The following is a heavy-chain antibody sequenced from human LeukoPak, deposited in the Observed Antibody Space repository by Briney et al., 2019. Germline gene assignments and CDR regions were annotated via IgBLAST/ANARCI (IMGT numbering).Heavy chain of an antibody. CDR3: ARDSTFDI. V-gene: IGHV3-53*01. J-gene: IGHJ3*02. D-gene: IGHD2-2*01. Sequence: PGGSLRLSCAASGFTISSYHMSWVRQAPGKGLEWVSVVYTGGKTSYAGAVRGRFTVSRDNSKNTLSLEMNSLRAEDTAVYYCARDSTFDIWGQGTVVTVSS. CDR1: GFTISSYH. CDR2: VYTGGKT.